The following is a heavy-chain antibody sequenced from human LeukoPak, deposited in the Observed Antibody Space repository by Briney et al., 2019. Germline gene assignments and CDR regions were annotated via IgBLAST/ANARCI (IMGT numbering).Heavy chain of an antibody. CDR2: INTDTRGT. V-gene: IGHV3-74*01. J-gene: IGHJ4*02. CDR1: GFTFTDYW. CDR3: ARAGAYHFDN. Sequence: PEESLRLSCAASGFTFTDYWMHWVRQVPGKGLVWVSIINTDTRGTYYADSVKGRFTISRDNAKSTLYLQMDSLRAEDTAVYYCARAGAYHFDNWGQGTLVTVLS. D-gene: IGHD3-16*01.